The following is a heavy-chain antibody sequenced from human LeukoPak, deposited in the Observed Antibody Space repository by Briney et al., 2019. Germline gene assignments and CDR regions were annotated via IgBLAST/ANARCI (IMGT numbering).Heavy chain of an antibody. CDR2: INSDGSAT. V-gene: IGHV3-74*01. J-gene: IGHJ5*02. D-gene: IGHD2-2*01. Sequence: GGSLSLSCAPSGFTFNTYWMHWVRQAPGKGQVWVSRINSDGSATTYADSVKGRFTISRDNAKNMLYLQMSSLRTEDTAVYYCARDQSPAPAWFDPWGQGTLVTVSS. CDR3: ARDQSPAPAWFDP. CDR1: GFTFNTYW.